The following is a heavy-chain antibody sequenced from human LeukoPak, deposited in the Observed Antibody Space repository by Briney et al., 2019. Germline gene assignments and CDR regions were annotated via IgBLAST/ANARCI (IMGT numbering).Heavy chain of an antibody. Sequence: GGSLRLSCAASVFTFSNYWMSWVRQAPGKGLEWVANIKEDGSEINYMDSVKGRFTISRDNAKNSLYLQMNSLRVDDTAVYYCARDRGYSTFDYWGQGTLVTVSS. V-gene: IGHV3-7*01. CDR3: ARDRGYSTFDY. J-gene: IGHJ4*02. CDR2: IKEDGSEI. D-gene: IGHD4-23*01. CDR1: VFTFSNYW.